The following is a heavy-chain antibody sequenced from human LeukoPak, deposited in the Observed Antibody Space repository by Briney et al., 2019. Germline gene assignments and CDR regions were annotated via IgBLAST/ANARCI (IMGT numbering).Heavy chain of an antibody. D-gene: IGHD3-22*01. CDR3: AKVLYYYDSSGYSYYFDY. CDR1: GFTFDDYA. CDR2: ISWNSGSI. J-gene: IGHJ4*02. V-gene: IGHV3-9*01. Sequence: PGRSLRLSCAASGFTFDDYAMHWVRQAPGKGLEWVSGISWNSGSIGYADSVKGRFTISRDNAKNSLYLQMNSLRAEDTALYYCAKVLYYYDSSGYSYYFDYWGQGTLVTVSS.